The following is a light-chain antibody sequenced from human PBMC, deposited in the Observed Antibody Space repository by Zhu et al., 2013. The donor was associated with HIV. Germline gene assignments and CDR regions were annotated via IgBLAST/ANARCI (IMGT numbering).Light chain of an antibody. J-gene: IGLJ2*01. CDR1: SSNIGAGYD. CDR3: QAWDSSTSTVV. V-gene: IGLV1-40*01. Sequence: QSVLTQPPSVSGAPGQRVTISCTGSSSNIGAGYDVHWYQQLPGTAPKLLIFGNSNRPSGVPDRFSGSKSGTSASLAITGLQAEDEGDYYCQAWDSSTSTVVFGGGTKLTVL. CDR2: GNS.